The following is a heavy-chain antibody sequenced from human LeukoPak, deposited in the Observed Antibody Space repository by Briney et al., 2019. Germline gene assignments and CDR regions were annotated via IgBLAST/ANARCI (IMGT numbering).Heavy chain of an antibody. CDR3: ARRKTTYYYDSSGYSDY. V-gene: IGHV1-18*01. D-gene: IGHD3-22*01. J-gene: IGHJ4*02. Sequence: ASVKVSCKASGHTFTSYGISWVRQAPGQGLEWMGWISAYNGNTNYAQKLQGRVTMTTDTSTSTAYMELRSLRSDDTAVYYCARRKTTYYYDSSGYSDYWGQGTLVTVSS. CDR1: GHTFTSYG. CDR2: ISAYNGNT.